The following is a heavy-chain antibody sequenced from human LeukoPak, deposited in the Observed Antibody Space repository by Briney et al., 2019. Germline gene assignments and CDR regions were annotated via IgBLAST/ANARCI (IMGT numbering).Heavy chain of an antibody. CDR3: ARGVVTIFGVVIISSNPNWFDP. CDR2: IYYSGST. J-gene: IGHJ5*02. CDR1: GGSISSYY. Sequence: SSETLSLTCTVSGGSISSYYWSWIRQPPGKGLEWIGYIYYSGSTNYNPSLKSRVTISVDTSKNQFSLKLSSVTAADTAVYYCARGVVTIFGVVIISSNPNWFDPWGQGTLVTVSS. D-gene: IGHD3-3*01. V-gene: IGHV4-59*12.